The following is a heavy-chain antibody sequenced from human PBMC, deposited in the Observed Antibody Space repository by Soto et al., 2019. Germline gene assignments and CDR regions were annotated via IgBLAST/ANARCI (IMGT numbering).Heavy chain of an antibody. CDR1: GGTFSSYA. V-gene: IGHV1-69*13. Sequence: SVKVSCKASGGTFSSYAISWVRPAPGQGLEWMGGIIPIFGTANYAQKFQGRVTITADESTSTAYMELSSLRSEDTAVYYCARGESPYYDILTGYSYYYGMDVWGQGTTVTVSS. CDR2: IIPIFGTA. J-gene: IGHJ6*02. CDR3: ARGESPYYDILTGYSYYYGMDV. D-gene: IGHD3-9*01.